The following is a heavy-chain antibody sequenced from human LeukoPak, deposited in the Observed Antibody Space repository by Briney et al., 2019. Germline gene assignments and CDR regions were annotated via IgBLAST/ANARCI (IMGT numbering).Heavy chain of an antibody. CDR1: RFTFSSYA. CDR3: AKDRVFYGSGDY. V-gene: IGHV3-23*01. J-gene: IGHJ4*02. CDR2: ISGSGGST. D-gene: IGHD3-10*01. Sequence: GRSLRLSCAASRFTFSSYAMSWVRQAPGKGLEWVSAISGSGGSTYYADSVKGRFTIPRDNSKNTLYLQMNSRRAEDTAVYYCAKDRVFYGSGDYWGQGSLVTVPS.